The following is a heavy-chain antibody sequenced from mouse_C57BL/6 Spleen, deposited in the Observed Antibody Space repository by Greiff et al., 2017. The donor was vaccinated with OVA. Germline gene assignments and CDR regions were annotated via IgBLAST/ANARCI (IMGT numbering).Heavy chain of an antibody. CDR3: ASDRGLRVGFAY. D-gene: IGHD2-4*01. Sequence: EVQLVESGGGLVKPGGSLKLSCAASGFTFSSYAMSWVRQTPEKRLEWVATISDGGSYTNYPDNVKGRFTISRDNAKNNLYLQMSHLKSEDTAMYSCASDRGLRVGFAYWGQGTLVTVSA. CDR2: ISDGGSYT. J-gene: IGHJ3*01. V-gene: IGHV5-4*01. CDR1: GFTFSSYA.